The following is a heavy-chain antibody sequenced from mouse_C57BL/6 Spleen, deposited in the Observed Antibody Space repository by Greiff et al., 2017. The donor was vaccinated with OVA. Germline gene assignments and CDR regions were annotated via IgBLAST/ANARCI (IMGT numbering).Heavy chain of an antibody. J-gene: IGHJ4*01. CDR2: IWRGGST. D-gene: IGHD2-4*01. CDR3: AGTMITTAYYYAMDY. Sequence: VKLQESGPGLVQPSQSLSITCTVSGFSLTSYGVHWVRQSPGKGLEWLGVIWRGGSTDYNAAFMSRLSITKDNSKSQVFFKMNSLQADDTAIYYCAGTMITTAYYYAMDYWGQGTSVTVSS. V-gene: IGHV2-5*01. CDR1: GFSLTSYG.